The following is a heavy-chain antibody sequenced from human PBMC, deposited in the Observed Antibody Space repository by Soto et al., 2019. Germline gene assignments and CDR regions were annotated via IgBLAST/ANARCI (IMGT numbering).Heavy chain of an antibody. CDR2: ISAYNENT. V-gene: IGHV1-18*04. J-gene: IGHJ4*02. Sequence: GASVKVSCKASGYTFTSYGISWVRQAPGQGLEWMGTISAYNENTNVAQNLQGRVSMTTDKSTATAYMELRSLTSDDTAVYYCARARATVTTERALGYWGQGTLVTVSS. CDR1: GYTFTSYG. D-gene: IGHD4-17*01. CDR3: ARARATVTTERALGY.